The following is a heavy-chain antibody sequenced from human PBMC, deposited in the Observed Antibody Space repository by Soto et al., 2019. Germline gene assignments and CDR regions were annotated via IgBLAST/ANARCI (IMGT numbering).Heavy chain of an antibody. CDR2: IYYSGST. CDR3: AREGGDYDYYYMDV. D-gene: IGHD3-16*01. CDR1: GGSISSYY. V-gene: IGHV4-59*01. Sequence: SGGSISSYYWSWIRQPPGKGLEWIGYIYYSGSTNYNPSLKSRVTISVDTSKNQFSLKLSSVTAADTAVYYCAREGGDYDYYYMDVWGKGTTVTVSS. J-gene: IGHJ6*03.